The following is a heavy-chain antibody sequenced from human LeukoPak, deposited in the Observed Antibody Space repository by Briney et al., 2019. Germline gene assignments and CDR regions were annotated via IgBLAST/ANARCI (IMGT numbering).Heavy chain of an antibody. CDR3: ARDRAHSSGYYYRLDY. CDR1: GGTFSSYA. V-gene: IGHV1-69*05. Sequence: GASVKVSCKASGGTFSSYAISWVRQAPGQGLEWMGGIIPIFGTANYAQKFQGRVTITTDESTSTAYMELSSLRSEDTAVYYCARDRAHSSGYYYRLDYWGQGTLVTVSS. D-gene: IGHD3-22*01. J-gene: IGHJ4*02. CDR2: IIPIFGTA.